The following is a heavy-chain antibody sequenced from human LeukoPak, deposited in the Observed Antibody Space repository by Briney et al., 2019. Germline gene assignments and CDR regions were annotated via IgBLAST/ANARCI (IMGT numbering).Heavy chain of an antibody. CDR1: GFTFDDYG. Sequence: GGSLRLSCAASGFTFDDYGMSWVRQAPGKGLEWVSGINWNGGSTGYADSVKGRFTISRDNAKNSLYLQMNSLRAEDMALYYCAREHYGSGSYYSGYYFDYWGQGTLVTVSS. J-gene: IGHJ4*02. CDR3: AREHYGSGSYYSGYYFDY. CDR2: INWNGGST. V-gene: IGHV3-20*04. D-gene: IGHD3-10*01.